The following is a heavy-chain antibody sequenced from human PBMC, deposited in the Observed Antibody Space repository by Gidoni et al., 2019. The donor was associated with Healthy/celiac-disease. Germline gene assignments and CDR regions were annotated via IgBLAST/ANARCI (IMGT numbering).Heavy chain of an antibody. D-gene: IGHD5-12*01. CDR3: ARVKGMATTKGVDY. V-gene: IGHV3-7*01. J-gene: IGHJ4*02. CDR2: IKQDGSEK. CDR1: GFTFSSYW. Sequence: EVQLVESGGGLVQPGGSLRLACAASGFTFSSYWMSWVRQAPGKGLEWVANIKQDGSEKYYVDSVKGRFTISRDNAKNSLYLQMNSLRAEDTAVYYCARVKGMATTKGVDYWGQGTLVTVSS.